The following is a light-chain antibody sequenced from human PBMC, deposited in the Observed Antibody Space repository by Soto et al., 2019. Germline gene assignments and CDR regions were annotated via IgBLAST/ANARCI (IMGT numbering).Light chain of an antibody. Sequence: QSALTQPASVSGSPGQSITISCTGTSSDVGGYNYVSRYQQHPGKAPKLMIYEVSNRPSGVSNRFSGSKSGNTASLTISGLQAEDEADYYCSSYTSSSTFYVFGTGTKVTVL. CDR2: EVS. CDR1: SSDVGGYNY. J-gene: IGLJ1*01. V-gene: IGLV2-14*01. CDR3: SSYTSSSTFYV.